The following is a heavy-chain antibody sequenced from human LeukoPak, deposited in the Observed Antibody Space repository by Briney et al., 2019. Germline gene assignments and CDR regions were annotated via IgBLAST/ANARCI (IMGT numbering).Heavy chain of an antibody. CDR3: ARDSRLYYYDSSGYYGLFDF. D-gene: IGHD3-22*01. Sequence: SVKVSCKASGYTFTSYGISWVRQAPGQGLEWMGWISAYNGNTNYAQKLQGRVTMTTDTSTSTAYMELRSLRSDDTAVYYCARDSRLYYYDSSGYYGLFDFWGQGTLVTVSS. CDR2: ISAYNGNT. V-gene: IGHV1-18*01. CDR1: GYTFTSYG. J-gene: IGHJ4*02.